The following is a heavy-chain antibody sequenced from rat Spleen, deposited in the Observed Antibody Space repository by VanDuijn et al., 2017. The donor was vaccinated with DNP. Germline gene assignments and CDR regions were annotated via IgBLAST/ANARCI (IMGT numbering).Heavy chain of an antibody. J-gene: IGHJ2*01. CDR2: ISYDGSSA. Sequence: EVQLVGSGGGLVQPGRSLKLSCAASGFTFSDSNMAWVRQAPKKGLEWVATISYDGSSADYRDSVKGRFTISRDYAKNTLYLQMDSLRSEDTATYYCASNNYFDYWGQGVMVTVSS. CDR1: GFTFSDSN. CDR3: ASNNYFDY. V-gene: IGHV5-7*01.